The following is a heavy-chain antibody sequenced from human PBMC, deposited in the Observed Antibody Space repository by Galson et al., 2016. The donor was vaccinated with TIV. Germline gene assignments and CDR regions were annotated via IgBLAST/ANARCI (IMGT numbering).Heavy chain of an antibody. Sequence: SLRLSCAASGFTFSDYALDWVRQAPGKGLEWVATIPYDGNEKYYADSVTGRFTISRDNSKETLFVQLNSLRFEDTAVYYCARDDYYESGVDYWGQGTLVIVSS. CDR1: GFTFSDYA. CDR2: IPYDGNEK. CDR3: ARDDYYESGVDY. D-gene: IGHD3-10*01. J-gene: IGHJ4*02. V-gene: IGHV3-30*14.